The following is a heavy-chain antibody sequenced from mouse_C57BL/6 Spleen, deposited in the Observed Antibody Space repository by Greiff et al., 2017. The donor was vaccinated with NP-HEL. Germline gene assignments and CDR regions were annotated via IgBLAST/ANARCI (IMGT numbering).Heavy chain of an antibody. V-gene: IGHV7-3*01. CDR2: IRNKANGYTT. Sequence: EVKLVESGGGLVQPGGSLSLSCAASGFTFTDYYMSWVRQPPGKALEWLGFIRNKANGYTTEYSASVKGRFTISRDNSQSILYLQMNALRAEDSATYYCARSGIYYAMDYWGQGTSVTVSS. CDR3: ARSGIYYAMDY. CDR1: GFTFTDYY. J-gene: IGHJ4*01.